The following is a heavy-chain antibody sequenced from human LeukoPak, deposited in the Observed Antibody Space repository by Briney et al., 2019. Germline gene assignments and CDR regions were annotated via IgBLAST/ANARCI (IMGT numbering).Heavy chain of an antibody. V-gene: IGHV1-18*01. J-gene: IGHJ4*02. CDR1: GYTFTSYG. D-gene: IGHD3-3*01. Sequence: ASVKVSCKASGYTFTSYGIIWVRQAPGQGLEWMGWISAYNGNTNYAQKLQGRVTMTTDTSTSTAYMELRSLRSDDTAVYYCARDERVRFLEWLSYKGTHFDYWGQGTLVTVSS. CDR3: ARDERVRFLEWLSYKGTHFDY. CDR2: ISAYNGNT.